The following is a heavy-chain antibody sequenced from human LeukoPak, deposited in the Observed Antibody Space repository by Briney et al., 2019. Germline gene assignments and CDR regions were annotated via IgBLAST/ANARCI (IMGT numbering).Heavy chain of an antibody. Sequence: ASVKVSCKASGDSFTKYYMHWVRQAPGQGLEWMGIINPSDGSTTYTQKFQGRVTMTTDTSTSTVNMELSSPRSEDTAVYYCAPSVRSGGSYYFDYWGQGTLVTVSS. J-gene: IGHJ4*02. D-gene: IGHD2-15*01. V-gene: IGHV1-46*01. CDR1: GDSFTKYY. CDR2: INPSDGST. CDR3: APSVRSGGSYYFDY.